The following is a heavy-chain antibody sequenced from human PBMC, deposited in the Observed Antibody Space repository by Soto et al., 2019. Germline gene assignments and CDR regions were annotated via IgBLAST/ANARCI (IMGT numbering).Heavy chain of an antibody. J-gene: IGHJ4*02. CDR2: ISSNGGST. CDR1: GFTFSSYA. CDR3: ARGIGAVAGPPLALY. V-gene: IGHV3-64*01. Sequence: GGSLRLSCAASGFTFSSYAMHWVRQAPGKGLEYVSAISSNGGSTYYANSVKGRFTISRDNSKNTLYLQMGSLRAEDMAVYYCARGIGAVAGPPLALYWGQGTLVTVSS. D-gene: IGHD6-19*01.